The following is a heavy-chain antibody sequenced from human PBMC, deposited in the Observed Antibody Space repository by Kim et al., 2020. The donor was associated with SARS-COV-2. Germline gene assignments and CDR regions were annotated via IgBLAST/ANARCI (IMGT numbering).Heavy chain of an antibody. V-gene: IGHV1-8*01. D-gene: IGHD3-10*01. J-gene: IGHJ5*02. CDR2: MNPNSGNT. CDR3: ASGRRSYYYGSGGYWFDP. CDR1: GYTFTSYD. Sequence: ASVKVSCKASGYTFTSYDINWVRQATGQGLEWMGWMNPNSGNTGYAQKFQGRVTMTRNTSISTAYMELSSLRSEDTAVYYCASGRRSYYYGSGGYWFDPWGQGTLVTVSS.